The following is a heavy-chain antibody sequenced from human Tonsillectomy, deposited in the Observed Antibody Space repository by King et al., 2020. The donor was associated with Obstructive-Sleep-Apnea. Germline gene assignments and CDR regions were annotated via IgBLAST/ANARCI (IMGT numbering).Heavy chain of an antibody. CDR2: MNPNSGNT. Sequence: VQLVQSGAEVKKPGASVKVSCKASGYTFTSYDINWVRQATGQGLEWMGWMNPNSGNTGYAQKFQGRVTMTRNTSISTAYMELSSLRSEDTAVYYCARENGGYEAAAGYFDYWGQGTLVTVSS. D-gene: IGHD6-13*01. V-gene: IGHV1-8*01. CDR3: ARENGGYEAAAGYFDY. J-gene: IGHJ4*02. CDR1: GYTFTSYD.